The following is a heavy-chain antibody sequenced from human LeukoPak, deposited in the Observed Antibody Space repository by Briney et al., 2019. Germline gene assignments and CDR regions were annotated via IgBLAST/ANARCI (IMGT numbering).Heavy chain of an antibody. V-gene: IGHV3-73*01. CDR2: IRNKANNFAT. J-gene: IGHJ4*02. D-gene: IGHD2/OR15-2a*01. CDR3: ARGTPTRGIYYFDY. CDR1: GFTFSGTG. Sequence: GGSLGLSCAASGFTFSGTGMHWVRQSSGKGLEWIGRIRNKANNFATTYAASMEGRFTISRDDSKNTAYLQMSSLKTEDTAVYYCARGTPTRGIYYFDYWGQGTLVTVSS.